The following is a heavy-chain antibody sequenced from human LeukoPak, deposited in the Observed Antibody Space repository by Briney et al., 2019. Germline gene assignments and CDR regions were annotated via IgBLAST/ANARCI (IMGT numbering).Heavy chain of an antibody. CDR1: GFTFSSHS. V-gene: IGHV3-64*01. J-gene: IGHJ4*02. D-gene: IGHD6-19*01. CDR3: ARRGSGWEFDY. CDR2: IRSNGGST. Sequence: GGSLRPSCVASGFTFSSHSMHWVRQAPGKGLEYVSGIRSNGGSTYFAKSVKGRFTISRDNSKNTLDLQMGSLRAEDMAVYYCARRGSGWEFDYWGQGTLVTVSS.